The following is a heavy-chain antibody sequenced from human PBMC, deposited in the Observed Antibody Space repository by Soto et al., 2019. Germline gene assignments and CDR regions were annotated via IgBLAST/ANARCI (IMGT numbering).Heavy chain of an antibody. CDR2: IISDGGSA. Sequence: GGSLRLSCSASGFTFSTYAMHWVRQAPGKGLEYISAIISDGGSAYYADSVKGRFTISRDNSQNTLYLQMSSLRPEDTAVYYCLKIRIAVRELMGYYYGMDVWGQGTTVTVS. J-gene: IGHJ6*02. V-gene: IGHV3-64D*06. CDR3: LKIRIAVRELMGYYYGMDV. D-gene: IGHD3-10*01. CDR1: GFTFSTYA.